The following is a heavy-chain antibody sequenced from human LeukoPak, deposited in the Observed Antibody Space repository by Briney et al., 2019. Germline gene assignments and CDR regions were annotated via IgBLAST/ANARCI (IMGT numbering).Heavy chain of an antibody. D-gene: IGHD2-8*01. CDR1: GFTFSDYY. J-gene: IGHJ4*02. Sequence: GGSLRLSCAASGFTFSDYYMSWIRQAPGKGLEWVSYISSSSYTNYADSVKGRFTISRDNAKNALYLQMNSLRAADTAVYYCARVLSRGSFDYWGQGTLVTVSS. V-gene: IGHV3-11*06. CDR2: ISSSSYT. CDR3: ARVLSRGSFDY.